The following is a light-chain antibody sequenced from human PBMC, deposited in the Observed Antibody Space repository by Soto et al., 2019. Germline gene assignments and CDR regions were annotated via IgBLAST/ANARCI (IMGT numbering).Light chain of an antibody. CDR1: NIGSKS. CDR2: DDG. J-gene: IGLJ2*01. V-gene: IGLV3-21*02. CDR3: QVWISGSDHPVL. Sequence: SYELTQPPSVSVAPGQTARITCGGNNIGSKSVHWYQQKPGQAPVLVVYDDGARPSGIPGRISGSKSGNTATLTFSRVDAGDEADYFCQVWISGSDHPVLFGGGTKLTVL.